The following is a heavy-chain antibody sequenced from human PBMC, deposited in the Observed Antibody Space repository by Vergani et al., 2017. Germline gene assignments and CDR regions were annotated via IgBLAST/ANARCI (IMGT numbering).Heavy chain of an antibody. J-gene: IGHJ4*02. CDR3: ARGGYHFDY. D-gene: IGHD1-1*01. Sequence: EVQLVESGGGLVQPGGSLRLSCAVSGFSSSDHFMDWVRQAPGKGLEWVGRSRNKANSYSTEYAASVKGRFTISRDDSKNSLYLQMNSLKTEDTAVYYWARGGYHFDYWGQGTLVTVSS. V-gene: IGHV3-72*01. CDR1: GFSSSDHF. CDR2: SRNKANSYST.